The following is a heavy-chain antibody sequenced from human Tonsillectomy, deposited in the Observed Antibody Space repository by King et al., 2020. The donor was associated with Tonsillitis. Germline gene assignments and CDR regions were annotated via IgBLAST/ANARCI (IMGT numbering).Heavy chain of an antibody. V-gene: IGHV3-23*04. CDR2: ISGGVGST. Sequence: VQLVESGGGLVQPGGSLRLSCAASGFTFSSYAMSWVRQALGKGLEWVSAISGGVGSTYYADSVKGRFTISRDNSKNTLYLQMSSLRVEDTAIYYCARSYCRGTSCYSPFDYWGQGTLVTVSS. J-gene: IGHJ4*02. D-gene: IGHD2-2*01. CDR1: GFTFSSYA. CDR3: ARSYCRGTSCYSPFDY.